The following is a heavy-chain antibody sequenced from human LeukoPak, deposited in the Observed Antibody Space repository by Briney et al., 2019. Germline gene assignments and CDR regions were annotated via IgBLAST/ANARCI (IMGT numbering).Heavy chain of an antibody. D-gene: IGHD2-2*01. CDR3: TSQEDCSSTSCSSFDY. CDR2: IRSKVNSYAT. CDR1: GFTFSGSA. V-gene: IGHV3-73*01. J-gene: IGHJ4*02. Sequence: GGSLRLSCAASGFTFSGSAMHWVRQASGKGLEWVGRIRSKVNSYATAYAASVKGRVTISRDDSKNTVYLQMNSLKTEDTAVYYCTSQEDCSSTSCSSFDYWGQGILVAVSS.